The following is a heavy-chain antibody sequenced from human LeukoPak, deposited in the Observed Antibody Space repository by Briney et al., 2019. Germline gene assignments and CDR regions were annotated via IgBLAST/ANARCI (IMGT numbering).Heavy chain of an antibody. D-gene: IGHD3-10*01. CDR2: ISSSSSYI. Sequence: PGGSLRLSCAASGFTFSSYSMNWVRQAPGKGLEWVSSISSSSSYIYYADSVKGRFTISRDNAKNSLYLQMNSLRAEDTAVYYCARDSLLLLWFGELLYPAKGTYGMDVWGQGTTVTVSS. CDR3: ARDSLLLLWFGELLYPAKGTYGMDV. V-gene: IGHV3-21*01. CDR1: GFTFSSYS. J-gene: IGHJ6*02.